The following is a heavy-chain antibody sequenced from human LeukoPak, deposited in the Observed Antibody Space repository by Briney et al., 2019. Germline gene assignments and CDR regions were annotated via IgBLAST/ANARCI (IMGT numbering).Heavy chain of an antibody. D-gene: IGHD3-10*01. CDR3: ARIWFGLRRLYYFDS. V-gene: IGHV4-39*07. Sequence: SETLSLTCTVSGGSISSSSYYWGWIRQPPGKGLEWIGSIYYSGSTYYSPSLKSRVTISVDTSKNQFSLKVTSVTAADTAVYFCARIWFGLRRLYYFDSWGQGTLVTVSS. J-gene: IGHJ4*02. CDR2: IYYSGST. CDR1: GGSISSSSYY.